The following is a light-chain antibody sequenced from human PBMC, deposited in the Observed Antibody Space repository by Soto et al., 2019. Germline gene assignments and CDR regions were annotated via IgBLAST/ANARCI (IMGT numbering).Light chain of an antibody. V-gene: IGKV3-15*01. CDR3: QQFCTCPGT. CDR1: QGIRNH. J-gene: IGKJ4*01. CDR2: YGS. Sequence: IVMTQSPATLSVSLGERVTFSCRASQGIRNHLAWYQHKPGQAPRLLISYGSAVATGIPARFSGSGSGTEFTLTINLLPSEDFAVYYRQQFCTCPGTFGGGTKVEIK.